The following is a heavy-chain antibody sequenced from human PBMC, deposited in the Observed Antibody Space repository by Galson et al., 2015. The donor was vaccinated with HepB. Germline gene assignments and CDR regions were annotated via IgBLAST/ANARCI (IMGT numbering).Heavy chain of an antibody. CDR3: ARADQGYYDNSDCRDFDY. CDR1: GYTFNIYA. CDR2: INPDNGDT. Sequence: SVKVSCKASGYTFNIYAINWVRQAPGQGLEWMGLINPDNGDTKYSQKFQGRVTITSDTSASTVYIELSSLRSEDTAVYYCARADQGYYDNSDCRDFDYWGQGTLVTVSS. V-gene: IGHV1-3*01. D-gene: IGHD3-22*01. J-gene: IGHJ4*02.